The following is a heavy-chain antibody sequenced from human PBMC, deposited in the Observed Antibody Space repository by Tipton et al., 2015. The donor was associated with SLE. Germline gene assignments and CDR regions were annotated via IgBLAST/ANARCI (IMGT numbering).Heavy chain of an antibody. CDR2: MNPNSGNT. CDR3: ARSPPYRFWSDHYDYSFDP. Sequence: QLVQSGAEVKKPGASVKVSCKASGYTFSNYDINWVRQASGQGLEWMGWMNPNSGNTGYAQKFQGRVSLTRNTSITTAYMELSSLRSDDTAVYFCARSPPYRFWSDHYDYSFDPWGQGTLVTVSS. CDR1: GYTFSNYD. J-gene: IGHJ5*02. D-gene: IGHD3-3*01. V-gene: IGHV1-8*01.